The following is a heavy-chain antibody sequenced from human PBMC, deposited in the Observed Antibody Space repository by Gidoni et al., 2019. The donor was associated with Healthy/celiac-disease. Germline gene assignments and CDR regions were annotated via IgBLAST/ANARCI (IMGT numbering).Heavy chain of an antibody. CDR1: VFTFSIYE. CDR3: ARDPQGQSSGNAFDI. J-gene: IGHJ3*02. Sequence: EVQLVESVGGLVQPVGSLRLSCAASVFTFSIYERSWVRQAPGKGLEWVSYISSSGSTIYYADSVKGRFTISRDNAKNSLYLQMNSLRAEDTAVYYCARDPQGQSSGNAFDIWGQGTMVTVSS. D-gene: IGHD1-26*01. V-gene: IGHV3-48*03. CDR2: ISSSGSTI.